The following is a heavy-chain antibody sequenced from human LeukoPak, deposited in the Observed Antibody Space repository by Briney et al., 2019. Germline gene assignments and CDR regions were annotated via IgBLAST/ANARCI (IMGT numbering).Heavy chain of an antibody. CDR1: GGSISSSNW. CDR2: IYHSGST. D-gene: IGHD1-26*01. J-gene: IGHJ3*02. V-gene: IGHV4-4*02. CDR3: ARGGIVGATDRAFDI. Sequence: SETLSLTCAVSGGSISSSNWWSWVRQPPGQGLEWIGEIYHSGSTNYNPSLKSRVTISVDKSKNQFSLKLSSVTAADTAVYYCARGGIVGATDRAFDIWGQGTMVTVSS.